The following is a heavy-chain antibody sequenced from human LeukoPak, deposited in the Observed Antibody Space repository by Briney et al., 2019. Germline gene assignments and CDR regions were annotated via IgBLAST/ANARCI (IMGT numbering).Heavy chain of an antibody. D-gene: IGHD3-10*01. V-gene: IGHV5-51*01. CDR1: GYSFSNYW. CDR2: IYPGDPDT. J-gene: IGHJ6*03. Sequence: GESLKISCKGSGYSFSNYWIGWMRQMPGKGLEWMGIIYPGDPDTRYSPSFQGQVTISADKSISTAYLQWSSLKASDTAMYYCARQVRSHYYYYMDVWGRGTTATVSS. CDR3: ARQVRSHYYYYMDV.